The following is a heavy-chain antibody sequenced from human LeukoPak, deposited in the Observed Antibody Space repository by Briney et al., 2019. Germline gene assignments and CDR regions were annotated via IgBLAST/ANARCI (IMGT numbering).Heavy chain of an antibody. Sequence: SETLSLTCTVSGGSISSYYWSWIRQPPGKGLEWIGYIYYSGSTNYNPSLKSRVTISVDTSKNQFSLKLSSVTAADTAVYYCVSGSYYFDYWGQGTLVTVSS. V-gene: IGHV4-59*01. CDR3: VSGSYYFDY. CDR1: GGSISSYY. CDR2: IYYSGST. D-gene: IGHD3-10*01. J-gene: IGHJ4*02.